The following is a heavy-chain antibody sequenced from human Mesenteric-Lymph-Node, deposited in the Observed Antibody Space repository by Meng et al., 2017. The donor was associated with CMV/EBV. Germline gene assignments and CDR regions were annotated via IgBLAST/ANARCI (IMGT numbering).Heavy chain of an antibody. CDR2: ISGYNGNT. CDR1: FTFTSYG. D-gene: IGHD3-10*01. Sequence: FTFTSYGITWVRQAPGQGLEWMGWISGYNGNTNCAQKVQGRVTMTTDTSTSTAYMELRSLTSEDTAVYYCARAGAYGSGSYVAFDYWGQGILVTVSS. CDR3: ARAGAYGSGSYVAFDY. J-gene: IGHJ4*02. V-gene: IGHV1-18*01.